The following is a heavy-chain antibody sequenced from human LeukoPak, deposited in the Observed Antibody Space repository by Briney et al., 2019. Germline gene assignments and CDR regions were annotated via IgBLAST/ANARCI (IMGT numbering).Heavy chain of an antibody. CDR1: GGSISSGDYY. V-gene: IGHV4-30-4*01. J-gene: IGHJ5*02. D-gene: IGHD2-15*01. CDR2: IYYSGST. Sequence: PSETLSLTCTVSGGSISSGDYYWSWIRQPPGKGLEWIGYIYYSGSTYYNPSLKSRVTISVDTSKNQFSLKLSSVTAADTAVYYCAREMAVAAYNWFDPWGQGTLVTVSS. CDR3: AREMAVAAYNWFDP.